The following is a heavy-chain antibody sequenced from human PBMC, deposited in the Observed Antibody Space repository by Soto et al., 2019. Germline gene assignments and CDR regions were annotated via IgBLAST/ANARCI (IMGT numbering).Heavy chain of an antibody. CDR2: IYYSGST. CDR1: GGSISSYY. J-gene: IGHJ3*02. Sequence: SETLSLTCTVSGGSISSYYWSWIRQPPGKGLEGIGYIYYSGSTNYNPSLKSQVTISVDTSKNQFSLKLSSVTAADTAVYYCARTGDAFDIWGQGTMVTVSS. CDR3: ARTGDAFDI. V-gene: IGHV4-59*08.